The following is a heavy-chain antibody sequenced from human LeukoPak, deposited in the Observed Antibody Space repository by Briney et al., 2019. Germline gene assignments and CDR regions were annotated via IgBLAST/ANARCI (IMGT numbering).Heavy chain of an antibody. D-gene: IGHD2-2*01. CDR2: ISYDGSNK. CDR1: GFTFSSYG. J-gene: IGHJ4*02. CDR3: AKDLRFMRSPDIVVVPAAMGFDY. V-gene: IGHV3-30*18. Sequence: GGSLRLSCAASGFTFSSYGMHWVRQAPGKGLEWVAVISYDGSNKYYADSVKGRFTISRDNSKNTLYLQMNSLRAEDTAVYYCAKDLRFMRSPDIVVVPAAMGFDYWGQGTLVTVSS.